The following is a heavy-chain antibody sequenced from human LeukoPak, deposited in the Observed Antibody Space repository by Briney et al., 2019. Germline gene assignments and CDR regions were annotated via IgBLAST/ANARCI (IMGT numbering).Heavy chain of an antibody. Sequence: PSETLSLACTVSGVSISSSSYYWGWIRQPPGKGLEWIGSIYYSGSTYYNPSVKSRVTLSLDTSKNQFSLKLSSVTAADTAVHYCARLSHYSDSSGYYLGSYYFDSWGQGTLVTVSS. CDR2: IYYSGST. J-gene: IGHJ4*02. CDR3: ARLSHYSDSSGYYLGSYYFDS. V-gene: IGHV4-39*01. CDR1: GVSISSSSYY. D-gene: IGHD3-22*01.